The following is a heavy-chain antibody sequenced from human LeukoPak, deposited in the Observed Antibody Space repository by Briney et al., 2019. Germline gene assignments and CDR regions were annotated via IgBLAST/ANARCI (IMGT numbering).Heavy chain of an antibody. CDR2: ISAYNDNR. J-gene: IGHJ4*02. Sequence: AAVKVSCKGSGYTFYSYGISWVRQAPGQGLEWMAWISAYNDNRRYAQNFQGRVTLTTDKSTSTAYMELRSLKSDDTATYYCVRDGRFEYSHFYYFDYWGQGTQVTVSS. D-gene: IGHD5-12*01. CDR1: GYTFYSYG. CDR3: VRDGRFEYSHFYYFDY. V-gene: IGHV1-18*01.